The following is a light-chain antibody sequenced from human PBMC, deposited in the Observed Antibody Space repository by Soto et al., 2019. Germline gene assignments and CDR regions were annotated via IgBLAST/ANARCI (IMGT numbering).Light chain of an antibody. Sequence: QSVLTQPPSLFAAPGQNVTISCSGSNTNIGNHFVSWYQQLPGTAPRLLIYDNDNRPSGIPDRFSGSKSGTSASLGITGLQTGDEADYYCATWDSRLGSTVFGSGTKLTVL. CDR3: ATWDSRLGSTV. V-gene: IGLV1-51*01. CDR1: NTNIGNHF. J-gene: IGLJ1*01. CDR2: DND.